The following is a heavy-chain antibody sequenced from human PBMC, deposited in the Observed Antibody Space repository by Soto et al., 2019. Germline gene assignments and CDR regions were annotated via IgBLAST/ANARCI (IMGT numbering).Heavy chain of an antibody. CDR1: GGSFSGYY. D-gene: IGHD3-9*01. CDR2: INHSGST. J-gene: IGHJ4*02. Sequence: QVQLQQWGAGLLKPSETLSLTCAVYGGSFSGYYWSWIRQPPGKGLEWIGEINHSGSTNYNPSLKSRVTISVDTSKNQFSLKLSSVTAADTAVYYCARGYDILTGYQPRLWDYWGQGTLVTVSS. CDR3: ARGYDILTGYQPRLWDY. V-gene: IGHV4-34*01.